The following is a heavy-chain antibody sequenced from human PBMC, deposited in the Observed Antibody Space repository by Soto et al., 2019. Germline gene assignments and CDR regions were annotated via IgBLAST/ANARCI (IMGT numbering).Heavy chain of an antibody. CDR1: GFTFSSYS. V-gene: IGHV3-48*02. Sequence: GSLRLSCAASGFTFSSYSMSWVRQAPGKGLEWVSYITSSSSTLYYADSVEGRFTISRDNAKDSLYLQMNSLRDEDTAVYYCARVYYYDSSALFDPWGQGTLVTVSS. J-gene: IGHJ5*02. CDR3: ARVYYYDSSALFDP. D-gene: IGHD3-22*01. CDR2: ITSSSSTL.